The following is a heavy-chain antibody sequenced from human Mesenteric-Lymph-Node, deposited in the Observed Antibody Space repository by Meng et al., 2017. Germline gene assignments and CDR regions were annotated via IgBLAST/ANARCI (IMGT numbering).Heavy chain of an antibody. Sequence: GESLKISCVASGFTLSSYEMNWVRQAPGKGLEWVSYISSSGSTIYYADSVKGRFTISRDNAKNSLYLQMNSLRAEDTAVYYCARDLGIDDYGDYAPGAFDIWGQGTMVTVSS. CDR1: GFTLSSYE. J-gene: IGHJ3*02. D-gene: IGHD4-17*01. CDR2: ISSSGSTI. CDR3: ARDLGIDDYGDYAPGAFDI. V-gene: IGHV3-48*03.